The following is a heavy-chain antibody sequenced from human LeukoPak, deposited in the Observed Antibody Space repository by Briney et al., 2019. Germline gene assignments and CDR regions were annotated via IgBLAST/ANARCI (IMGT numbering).Heavy chain of an antibody. Sequence: PGGSLRLSCAASGFSFSSYSMHWVRQAPGKGLQWVSYISSSTSIIYYADSVKGRFTISRDNAKNSLYLQMNSLRDEDTAVYYCARDGGKGGMSDYWGQGRLVTAS. V-gene: IGHV3-48*02. CDR1: GFSFSSYS. CDR3: ARDGGKGGMSDY. J-gene: IGHJ4*02. CDR2: ISSSTSII. D-gene: IGHD2-15*01.